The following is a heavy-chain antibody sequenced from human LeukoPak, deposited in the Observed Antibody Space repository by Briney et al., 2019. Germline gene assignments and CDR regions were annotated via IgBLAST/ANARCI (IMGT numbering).Heavy chain of an antibody. Sequence: ASVKVSCKASGYTFTSYYMHWVRQAPGQGLEWMGIINPSGGSTSYAQKFQGRVTMTRDTSTSTVYMELSSLRSEDTAVYYCARDLKELFFGVAHANRNFDYWGQGTLVTVSS. CDR1: GYTFTSYY. J-gene: IGHJ4*02. CDR3: ARDLKELFFGVAHANRNFDY. CDR2: INPSGGST. V-gene: IGHV1-46*01. D-gene: IGHD3-3*01.